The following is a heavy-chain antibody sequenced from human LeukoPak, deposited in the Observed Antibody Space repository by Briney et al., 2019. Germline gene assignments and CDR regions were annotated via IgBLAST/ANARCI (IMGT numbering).Heavy chain of an antibody. V-gene: IGHV3-15*01. J-gene: IGHJ4*02. D-gene: IGHD3-22*01. CDR2: IKRKSDGGTT. CDR1: GLTFSNAW. Sequence: GGSLRLSCAASGLTFSNAWMSWVRQVPGKGLEWVGRIKRKSDGGTTDYAAPVKGRFTISRDDSKNTLYLQMNSLRAEDTAVYYCAKPPSSYYDSSGYYFDYWGQGTLVTVSS. CDR3: AKPPSSYYDSSGYYFDY.